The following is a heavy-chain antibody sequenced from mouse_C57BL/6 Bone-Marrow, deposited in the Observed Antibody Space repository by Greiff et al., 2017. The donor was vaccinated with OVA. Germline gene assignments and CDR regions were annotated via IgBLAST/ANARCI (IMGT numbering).Heavy chain of an antibody. Sequence: QVQLKQSGPELVKPGASVKISCKASGYAFSSSWMNWVKQRPGKGLEWIGRIYPGDGDTNYNGKFKGKATLTADKSSCTAYMQLSSLTSEDSAFYFCARWEDYDVDYWGQGTTLTVSS. CDR1: GYAFSSSW. V-gene: IGHV1-82*01. CDR3: ARWEDYDVDY. CDR2: IYPGDGDT. J-gene: IGHJ2*01. D-gene: IGHD2-4*01.